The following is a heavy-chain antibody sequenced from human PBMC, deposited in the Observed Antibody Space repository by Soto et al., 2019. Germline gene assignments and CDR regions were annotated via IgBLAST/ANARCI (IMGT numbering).Heavy chain of an antibody. D-gene: IGHD3-16*01. V-gene: IGHV4-34*01. Sequence: SETLSLTCAVYGGSFSGYYWSWIRQPPGKGLEWIGEINHSGSTNYNPSLKSRVTISVDTSKNQFSLKLSSVTAADTAVYYCARFGGLTTDDAFDIWGQGTMVTVSS. CDR1: GGSFSGYY. CDR3: ARFGGLTTDDAFDI. J-gene: IGHJ3*02. CDR2: INHSGST.